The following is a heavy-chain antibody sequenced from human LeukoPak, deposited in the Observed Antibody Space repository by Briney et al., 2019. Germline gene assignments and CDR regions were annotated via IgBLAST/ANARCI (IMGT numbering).Heavy chain of an antibody. V-gene: IGHV3-64D*06. CDR2: ISSNGGST. Sequence: GGSLRLSCSASGFTFSNYALHWVRQAPGKGLEYVSAISSNGGSTYYADSVKGRFTISRDISKNTLYLQMSSLRAEDTAVYYCARDHCSSTSCTGYYFDYWGQGTLVTVSS. CDR1: GFTFSNYA. D-gene: IGHD2-2*01. CDR3: ARDHCSSTSCTGYYFDY. J-gene: IGHJ4*02.